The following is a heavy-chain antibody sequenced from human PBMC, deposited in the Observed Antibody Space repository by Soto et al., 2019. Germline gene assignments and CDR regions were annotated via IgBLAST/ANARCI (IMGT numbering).Heavy chain of an antibody. CDR3: ARGWGGIAVAGEHYFDY. Sequence: QVQLQQWGAGLLKPSETLSLTCAVYGGSFSGYYWSWIRQPPGKGLEWIGEINHSGSTNYNPSLKSRVTISVDTSKNQFSLKLSSVTAADTAVYYCARGWGGIAVAGEHYFDYWGQGTLVTVSS. CDR2: INHSGST. J-gene: IGHJ4*02. CDR1: GGSFSGYY. D-gene: IGHD6-19*01. V-gene: IGHV4-34*01.